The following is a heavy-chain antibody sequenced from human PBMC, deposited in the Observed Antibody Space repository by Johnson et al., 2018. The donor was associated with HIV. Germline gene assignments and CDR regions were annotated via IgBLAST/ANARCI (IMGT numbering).Heavy chain of an antibody. Sequence: QVQLVESGGGVVRPGGSLRLSCAASGFTFSSYAMHWVRQAPGQGLEWVAVIWYDGSNKYYAASVKGRFTISRDDSKNTLYLQMNSLKTEDTAVYYCTTDRGSSSSEEDAFDIWGQGTMVTVSS. J-gene: IGHJ3*02. D-gene: IGHD6-13*01. CDR2: IWYDGSNK. CDR1: GFTFSSYA. CDR3: TTDRGSSSSEEDAFDI. V-gene: IGHV3-33*01.